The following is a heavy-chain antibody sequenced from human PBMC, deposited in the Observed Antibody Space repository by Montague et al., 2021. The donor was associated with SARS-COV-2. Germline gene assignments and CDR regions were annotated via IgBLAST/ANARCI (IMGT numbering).Heavy chain of an antibody. CDR2: ISSSSSTI. J-gene: IGHJ6*02. Sequence: SLRLSCPASGFTFSSYSMNWVRQAPGKGLEWVSYISSSSSTIYYADSVKGRFTITRDNAKNSLYLQMNSLRDEDTAVYYCARDLGLVPAMVYYYYYGMDVWGPGTTVTVSS. CDR1: GFTFSSYS. V-gene: IGHV3-48*02. CDR3: ARDLGLVPAMVYYYYYGMDV. D-gene: IGHD5-18*01.